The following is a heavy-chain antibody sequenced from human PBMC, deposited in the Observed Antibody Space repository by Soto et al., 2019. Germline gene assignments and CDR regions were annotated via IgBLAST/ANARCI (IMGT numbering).Heavy chain of an antibody. Sequence: PGGSLRLSCAASGFIFSNYAMHWVRQAPGKGLEYVSSITTDGGTTYYANSVKGRFTISRDNSKNTLYLQMGSLTAEDMAVYYCARGTGLYCGGDCYPLDYRGQGTLVTVSS. D-gene: IGHD2-21*01. CDR2: ITTDGGTT. V-gene: IGHV3-64*01. CDR3: ARGTGLYCGGDCYPLDY. J-gene: IGHJ4*02. CDR1: GFIFSNYA.